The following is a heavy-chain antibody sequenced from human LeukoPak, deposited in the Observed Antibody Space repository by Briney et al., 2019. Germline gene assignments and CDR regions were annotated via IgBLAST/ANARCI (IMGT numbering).Heavy chain of an antibody. Sequence: GGSLRLSCAAAGFTVSSDWMSWARQAPGKGLEWVANIKHDGSEKYYVDAVQGRFTISRDNAKNSLYLQMNSLRAEDTAVYHCARATRASDCPGEICWGQGTLVTVSS. J-gene: IGHJ4*02. V-gene: IGHV3-7*01. CDR1: GFTVSSDW. CDR2: IKHDGSEK. CDR3: ARATRASDCPGEIC. D-gene: IGHD2-21*02.